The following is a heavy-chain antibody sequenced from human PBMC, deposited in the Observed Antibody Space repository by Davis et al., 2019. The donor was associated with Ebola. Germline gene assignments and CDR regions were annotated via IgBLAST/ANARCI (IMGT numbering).Heavy chain of an antibody. J-gene: IGHJ6*02. CDR1: GFTFSSYW. CDR2: ISYDGSNK. Sequence: GGSLRLSCAASGFTFSSYWMSWVRQAPGKGLEWVAVISYDGSNKYYADSVKGRFTISRDNSKNTLYLQMNSLRAEDTAVYYCARDNIVVVPAAITYYYYYGMDVWGQGTTVTVSS. D-gene: IGHD2-2*01. V-gene: IGHV3-30-3*01. CDR3: ARDNIVVVPAAITYYYYYGMDV.